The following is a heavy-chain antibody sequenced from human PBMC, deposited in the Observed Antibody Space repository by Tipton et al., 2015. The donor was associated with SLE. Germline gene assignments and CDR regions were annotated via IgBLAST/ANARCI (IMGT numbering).Heavy chain of an antibody. CDR1: GFRFSSQW. D-gene: IGHD3-10*01. CDR3: TRVEMNFSGSGCAFDI. J-gene: IGHJ3*02. V-gene: IGHV3-74*01. Sequence: GSLRLSCEGSGFRFSSQWMHWVRQAPGKGPVWVSRVSSDGSSANYADSVQGRFTISRDNAKNTVYLQMNSLRAEDTAVYYCTRVEMNFSGSGCAFDIWGQGTMVTVSS. CDR2: VSSDGSSA.